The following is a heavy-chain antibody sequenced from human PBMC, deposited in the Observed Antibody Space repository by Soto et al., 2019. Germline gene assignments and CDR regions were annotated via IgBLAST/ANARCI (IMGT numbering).Heavy chain of an antibody. CDR3: AKNGQPPYYYYGMDV. V-gene: IGHV1-18*01. D-gene: IGHD2-8*01. CDR1: GYTFTRYG. Sequence: QGQLVQSGAEVKKPGASVKVSCKASGYTFTRYGISWVRQAPGQGLEWMGWISGYNGDTNYAQKFQGRVTMTVDTSTTTAFMELTSLTSDDRAVYYCAKNGQPPYYYYGMDVWGQGTTVTGSS. CDR2: ISGYNGDT. J-gene: IGHJ6*02.